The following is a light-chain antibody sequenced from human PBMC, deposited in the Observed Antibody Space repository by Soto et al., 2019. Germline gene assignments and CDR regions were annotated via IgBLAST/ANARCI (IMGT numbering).Light chain of an antibody. CDR3: QQYSNWPLT. CDR2: GAS. Sequence: EIAMTQSPATLSVSPGERATLSCRASQSVSSNLAWYQQKPGQAPRLLIYGASSRATGIPDRFSGSGSGTEFTLTISSLQSEDFAVYYCQQYSNWPLTFGGGTKVDIK. J-gene: IGKJ4*01. CDR1: QSVSSN. V-gene: IGKV3D-15*01.